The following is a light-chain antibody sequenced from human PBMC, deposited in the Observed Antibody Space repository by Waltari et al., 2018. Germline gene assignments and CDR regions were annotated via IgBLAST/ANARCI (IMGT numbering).Light chain of an antibody. V-gene: IGLV2-8*01. CDR1: HCHVGGYYF. CDR2: DVS. Sequence: QSALTQPPSASGPPGPSVTISCTGTHCHVGGYYFVPVYQQHPGKAPKLMIYDVSKRPSGVPDRFSGSKSGNTAYLTVSGLQAEDEADYYCNSYAGSNSVLFGAGTKLTVL. J-gene: IGLJ2*01. CDR3: NSYAGSNSVL.